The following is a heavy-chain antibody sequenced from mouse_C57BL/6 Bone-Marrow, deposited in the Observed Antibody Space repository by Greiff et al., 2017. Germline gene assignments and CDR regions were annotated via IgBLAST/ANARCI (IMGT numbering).Heavy chain of an antibody. CDR3: AKGRWLLPYYYAMDY. J-gene: IGHJ4*01. CDR2: IWRGGST. Sequence: QVQLQQSGPGLVKPSQSLSITCTVSGFSLTSYGVHWVRQSPGKGLEWLGVIWRGGSTDYNAAFMSRLSITKDNSKSQVFFKMNSLQADDTAIYYCAKGRWLLPYYYAMDYWGQGTSVTVSS. CDR1: GFSLTSYG. V-gene: IGHV2-5*01. D-gene: IGHD2-3*01.